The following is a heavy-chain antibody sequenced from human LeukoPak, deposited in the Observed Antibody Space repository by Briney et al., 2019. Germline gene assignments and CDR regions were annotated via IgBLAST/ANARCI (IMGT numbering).Heavy chain of an antibody. CDR3: ASGIGFDYGDFYFDY. CDR2: INHSGST. CDR1: GGSFSGYY. V-gene: IGHV4-34*01. Sequence: SETLSLTCAVYGGSFSGYYWSWIRQPPGKGLEWIGEINHSGSTNYNPSLKSRVTISVDTSKNQFSLKLSSVTAADTAVYYCASGIGFDYGDFYFDYWGQGTLVTVSS. D-gene: IGHD4-17*01. J-gene: IGHJ4*02.